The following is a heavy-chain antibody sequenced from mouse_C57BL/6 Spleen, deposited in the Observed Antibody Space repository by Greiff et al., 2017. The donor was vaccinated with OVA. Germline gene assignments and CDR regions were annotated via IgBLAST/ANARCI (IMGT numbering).Heavy chain of an antibody. J-gene: IGHJ2*01. CDR3: AREDYYYGSSYGY. Sequence: EVKLMESGPELVKPGASVKISCKASGYSFTGYYMNWVKQSPEKSLEWIGEINPSTGGTTYNQKFKAKATLTVDKSSSTAYMQLKSLTSEDSAVYYCAREDYYYGSSYGYWGQGTTLTVSS. D-gene: IGHD1-1*01. CDR1: GYSFTGYY. CDR2: INPSTGGT. V-gene: IGHV1-42*01.